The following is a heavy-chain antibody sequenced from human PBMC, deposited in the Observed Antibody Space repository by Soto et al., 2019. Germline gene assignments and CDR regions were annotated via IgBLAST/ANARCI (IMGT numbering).Heavy chain of an antibody. V-gene: IGHV4-30-4*08. CDR3: ARVPIVGVTGHGGFEV. J-gene: IGHJ3*01. CDR1: GGSISSGTHY. CDR2: VYFSGSA. Sequence: QVHLQESGPGLVRPSQTLSLTCTVSGGSISSGTHYWSWIRQTPGKGLEFIGHVYFSGSAYYKASNEGRINISKDTSKNNFSLTLYSVTAADTDIYFCARVPIVGVTGHGGFEVWGPGTVVIVSS. D-gene: IGHD1-26*01.